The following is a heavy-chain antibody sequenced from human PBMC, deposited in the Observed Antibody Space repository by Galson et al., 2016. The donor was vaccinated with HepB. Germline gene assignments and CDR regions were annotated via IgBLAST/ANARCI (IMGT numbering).Heavy chain of an antibody. Sequence: LSLTCAVYGGSFSGYYWSWIRQPPGKGLEWIGEINQSGSTKTNPSLRSRVTMSVDRSKKQFSLKLSSMSAADTAVYYCARTDDYNAYYFGLLGPGNPGHRLL. V-gene: IGHV4-34*01. CDR1: GGSFSGYY. CDR2: INQSGST. CDR3: ARTDDYNAYYFGL. D-gene: IGHD5-24*01. J-gene: IGHJ4*02.